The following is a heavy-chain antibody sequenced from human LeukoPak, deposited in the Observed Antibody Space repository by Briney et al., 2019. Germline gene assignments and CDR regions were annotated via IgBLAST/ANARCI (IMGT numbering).Heavy chain of an antibody. V-gene: IGHV3-53*01. CDR1: GFTVSSNY. D-gene: IGHD3-22*01. J-gene: IGHJ3*02. CDR3: AKDLWPPYYYDSNNYHAFDI. Sequence: PGGHLRLSCAASGFTVSSNYINWVRQAPGKGLEWVSVIYSGGSTYYADSVKGRFTISRDNSKNTLYLQMNSLRAEDTAVYYCAKDLWPPYYYDSNNYHAFDIWGQGTMVTASS. CDR2: IYSGGST.